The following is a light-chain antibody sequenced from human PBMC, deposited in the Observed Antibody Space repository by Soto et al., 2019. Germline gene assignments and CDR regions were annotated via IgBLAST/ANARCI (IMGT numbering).Light chain of an antibody. CDR1: QSVSSR. CDR3: QQYGGSTIT. Sequence: EIVLTQSRGTLSLSPGERATLSCRASQSVSSRLAWYQHKPGQAPRLLISGASSRATGIPDRFSGSGSGTDFTLTISRLQNEDFALYYCQQYGGSTITFGQGTRLEIK. J-gene: IGKJ5*01. V-gene: IGKV3-20*01. CDR2: GAS.